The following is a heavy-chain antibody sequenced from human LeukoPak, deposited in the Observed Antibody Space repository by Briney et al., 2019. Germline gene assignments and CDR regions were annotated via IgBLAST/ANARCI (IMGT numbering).Heavy chain of an antibody. CDR1: GGSISSGDYY. J-gene: IGHJ4*02. Sequence: SQTLSLTCTVSGGSISSGDYYWSWISQPPGKGLEWIGYIYYSGSTYYNPSLKSRVTISVDTSKNQFSLKLSSVTAADTAVYYCAREVAAGPYYFDYWGQGTLVTVSS. D-gene: IGHD6-13*01. CDR2: IYYSGST. CDR3: AREVAAGPYYFDY. V-gene: IGHV4-30-4*08.